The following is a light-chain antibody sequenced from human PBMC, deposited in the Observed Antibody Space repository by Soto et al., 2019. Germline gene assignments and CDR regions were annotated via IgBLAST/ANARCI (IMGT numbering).Light chain of an antibody. CDR2: GAS. V-gene: IGKV3-15*01. CDR1: QSVSSSY. CDR3: QQYRNWPRT. J-gene: IGKJ1*01. Sequence: IVLTQSPGSLSLSPGEIATLYCRASQSVSSSYLAWYQQRAGQAPRLLVYGASTKATDMPGRFSGRGSGTEFTLTINNLQSEDFAVYYCQQYRNWPRTFGQGTKVDI.